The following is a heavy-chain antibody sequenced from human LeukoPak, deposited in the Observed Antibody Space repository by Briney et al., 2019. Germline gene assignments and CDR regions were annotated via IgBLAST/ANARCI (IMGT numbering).Heavy chain of an antibody. J-gene: IGHJ1*01. V-gene: IGHV3-33*01. D-gene: IGHD3-22*01. CDR1: GFTFSSYG. CDR3: GSSDSRGYYYVVF. CDR2: IWYDGSNK. Sequence: GGSLRLSCAASGFTFSSYGMHWVRQAPGKGLEWVADIWYDGSNKYYADSVKGRFTISRDNSKNTLYLQMNSLRAEHTAVYYCGSSDSRGYYYVVFWGQGPLVTVSS.